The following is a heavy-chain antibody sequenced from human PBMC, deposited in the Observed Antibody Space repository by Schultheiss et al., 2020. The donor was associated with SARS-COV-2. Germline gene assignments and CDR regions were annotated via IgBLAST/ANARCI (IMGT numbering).Heavy chain of an antibody. Sequence: ASVKVSCKASGYTFTGYYMHWVRQAPGQGLEWMGWINPNSGGTNYAQKFQGRVTMTRDTSISTAYMELSRLRSDDTAVYYCARTTGDEDAFDIWGQGTMVTVSS. CDR1: GYTFTGYY. D-gene: IGHD7-27*01. V-gene: IGHV1-2*02. CDR2: INPNSGGT. CDR3: ARTTGDEDAFDI. J-gene: IGHJ3*02.